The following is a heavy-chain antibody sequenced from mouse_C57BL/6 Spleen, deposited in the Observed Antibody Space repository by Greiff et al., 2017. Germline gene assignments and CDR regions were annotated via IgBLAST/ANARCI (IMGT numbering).Heavy chain of an antibody. CDR2: YPGSGNTY. V-gene: IGHV1-83*01. Sequence: VQLQQSGPELVKPGASVQMSCKASGYTFTDYYMHWVKQKPGKGLEWIGEIYPGSGNTYYNGKFKGKATLTADTSSSTADMQLSSLTSEDSAVYFCAREDDYWGQGTLVTVSA. CDR1: YTFTDYYM. CDR3: REDDY. J-gene: IGHJ3*01.